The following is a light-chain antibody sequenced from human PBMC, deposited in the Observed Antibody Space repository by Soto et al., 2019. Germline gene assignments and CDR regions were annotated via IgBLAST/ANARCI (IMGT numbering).Light chain of an antibody. V-gene: IGLV2-11*01. CDR1: SSDVGSYNY. Sequence: QSVLTQPRSVSGSPGESVTIFCSGTSSDVGSYNYVSWYQQYPGKAPKVMIYDVSERPSEVPVRFSGSKSGNTASLTISGLQAEDEAEYFCCSYSGSDSLLFGGGTKLTVL. J-gene: IGLJ2*01. CDR2: DVS. CDR3: CSYSGSDSLL.